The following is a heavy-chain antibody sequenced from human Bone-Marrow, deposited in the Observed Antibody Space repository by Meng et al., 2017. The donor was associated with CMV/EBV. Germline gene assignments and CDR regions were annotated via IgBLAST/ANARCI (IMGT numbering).Heavy chain of an antibody. CDR1: GYTFTSYG. CDR2: ISAYNGNT. V-gene: IGHV1-18*01. J-gene: IGHJ6*02. Sequence: ASVKVSCKASGYTFTSYGISWVRQAPGQGLEWMGWISAYNGNTNYAQKLQGRVTMTTDTSTSTAYMELRSLRSDDTAVYYCARSRGRYGRYGSGSMRLAQYYYGMDVWGQGTTVTVSS. D-gene: IGHD3-10*01. CDR3: ARSRGRYGRYGSGSMRLAQYYYGMDV.